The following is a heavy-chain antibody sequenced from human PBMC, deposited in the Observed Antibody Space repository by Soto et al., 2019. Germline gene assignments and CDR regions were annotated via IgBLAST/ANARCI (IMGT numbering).Heavy chain of an antibody. CDR1: GGSISSYY. J-gene: IGHJ2*01. CDR2: IYYSGST. D-gene: IGHD1-26*01. CDR3: ARGGGYWYFAL. Sequence: QVQLQESGPGLVKPSETLSLTCTVSGGSISSYYWSWIRQPPGKGLEWIGYIYYSGSTNYNPSLKSRVTISVDTSKNQFSLKLSSVTAADTAVYYCARGGGYWYFALWGRGTLVTVSS. V-gene: IGHV4-59*01.